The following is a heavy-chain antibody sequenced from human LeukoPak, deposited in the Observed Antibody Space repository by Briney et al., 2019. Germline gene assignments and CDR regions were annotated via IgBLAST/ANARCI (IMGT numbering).Heavy chain of an antibody. J-gene: IGHJ3*02. CDR3: ARDLGDFWGGYHDGFDI. CDR2: INPNSGGA. Sequence: GASVKVSCKASGYSFTDYYMHWVRQAPGQGLEWMGWINPNSGGANYAQEFKGRVTMTRDTSISTAYMELSRLRSDDTAVYYCARDLGDFWGGYHDGFDIWGQGTLVTVSS. V-gene: IGHV1-2*02. CDR1: GYSFTDYY. D-gene: IGHD3-3*01.